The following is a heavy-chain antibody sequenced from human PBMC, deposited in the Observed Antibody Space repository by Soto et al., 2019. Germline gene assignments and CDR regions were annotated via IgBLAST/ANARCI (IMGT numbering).Heavy chain of an antibody. CDR3: ARGHWANWNFDAFDI. D-gene: IGHD1-7*01. CDR1: GFTFSSYS. CDR2: ISSSSSTI. J-gene: IGHJ3*02. V-gene: IGHV3-48*04. Sequence: GGSLRLSCAASGFTFSSYSMNWVRQAPGKGLEWVSYISSSSSTIYYADSVKGRFTISRDNAKNSLYLQMNSLRAEDTALYYCARGHWANWNFDAFDIWGQGTMVTVSS.